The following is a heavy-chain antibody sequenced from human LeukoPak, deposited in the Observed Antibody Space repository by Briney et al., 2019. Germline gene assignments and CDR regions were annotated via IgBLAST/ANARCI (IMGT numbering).Heavy chain of an antibody. D-gene: IGHD2-15*01. Sequence: PGGSLRLSCAASGFTVSSNYMSWVRQAPGKGLEWVSVIYSGGSTYYADSVKGRFTISRDNSKNTLYLQMNSLRAEDTAVYYCAKGGPGYCSGGSCYYFDYWGQGTLVTVSS. V-gene: IGHV3-53*01. CDR2: IYSGGST. CDR3: AKGGPGYCSGGSCYYFDY. J-gene: IGHJ4*02. CDR1: GFTVSSNY.